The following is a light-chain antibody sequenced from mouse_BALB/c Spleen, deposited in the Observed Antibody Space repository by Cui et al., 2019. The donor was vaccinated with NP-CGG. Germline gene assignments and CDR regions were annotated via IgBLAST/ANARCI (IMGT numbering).Light chain of an antibody. V-gene: IGLV1*01. CDR1: TGAVTTSNN. Sequence: HAVVTQESALTTSPGETVTLTRRSSTGAVTTSNNANGVKEKPDHLFTVLIGGTNNRAPGVPARFSGSLIGDKAALTITGAQTEDEAIYFCALWYSNHWVFGGGTKLTVL. CDR2: GTN. J-gene: IGLJ1*01. CDR3: ALWYSNHWV.